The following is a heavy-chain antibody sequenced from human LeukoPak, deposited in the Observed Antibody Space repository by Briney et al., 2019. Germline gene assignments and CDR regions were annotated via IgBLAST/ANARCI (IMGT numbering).Heavy chain of an antibody. Sequence: GASVKVSCKASGGTFSSYAIGWVRRAPGQGLEWMGGIIPIFGTANYAQKFQGRVTITADESTSTAYMELSSLRSEDTAVYYCARDLGYYDSSGYLPREFDYWGQGTLVTVSS. V-gene: IGHV1-69*13. CDR1: GGTFSSYA. D-gene: IGHD3-22*01. CDR3: ARDLGYYDSSGYLPREFDY. CDR2: IIPIFGTA. J-gene: IGHJ4*02.